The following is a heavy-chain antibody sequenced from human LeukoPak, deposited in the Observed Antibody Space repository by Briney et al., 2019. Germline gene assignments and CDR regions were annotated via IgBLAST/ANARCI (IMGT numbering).Heavy chain of an antibody. CDR2: IKQDGSEK. CDR3: ARVQLGEYLGGYDAFDI. V-gene: IGHV3-7*01. J-gene: IGHJ3*02. CDR1: GFTFSSYW. D-gene: IGHD3-16*01. Sequence: GGSLRLSCAASGFTFSSYWMSWVRQAPGKGLEWVANIKQDGSEKYYVDSVKGRFTISRDNAKNSLYLQMNSLRAEDTAVYYCARVQLGEYLGGYDAFDIWGQGTMVTVSS.